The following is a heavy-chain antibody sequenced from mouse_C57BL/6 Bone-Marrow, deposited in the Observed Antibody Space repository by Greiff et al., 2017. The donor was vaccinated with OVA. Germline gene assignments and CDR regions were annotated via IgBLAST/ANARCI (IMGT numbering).Heavy chain of an antibody. CDR3: ARGSGPSFDY. Sequence: QVHVKQPGAELVMPGASVKLSCKASGYTFTSYWMHWVKQRPGQGLEWIGEIDPSDSYTNYNQKFKGKSTLTVDKSSSTAYMQLSSLTSEDSAVYYCARGSGPSFDYWGQGTTLTVSS. V-gene: IGHV1-69*01. D-gene: IGHD3-1*01. CDR2: IDPSDSYT. CDR1: GYTFTSYW. J-gene: IGHJ2*01.